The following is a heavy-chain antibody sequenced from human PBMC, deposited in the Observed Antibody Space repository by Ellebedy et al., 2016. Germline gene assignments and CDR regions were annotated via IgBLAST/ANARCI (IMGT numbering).Heavy chain of an antibody. J-gene: IGHJ4*02. D-gene: IGHD6-19*01. V-gene: IGHV4-59*08. CDR3: ARHADDGWFALDY. CDR1: GASVSDYF. Sequence: SETLSLTCAISGASVSDYFWSWVRQPPGKGLEWVAYMSNGGTTSYNPSLKSRVSISLDTSKNHFSLKLSSVTAADTAIYYCARHADDGWFALDYWGQGTLVTVSS. CDR2: MSNGGTT.